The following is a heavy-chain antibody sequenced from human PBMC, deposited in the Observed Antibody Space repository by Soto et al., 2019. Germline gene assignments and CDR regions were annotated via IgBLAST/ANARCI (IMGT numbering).Heavy chain of an antibody. J-gene: IGHJ5*02. CDR2: ISDDGSSK. CDR1: GVIFSSYA. V-gene: IGHV3-30-3*01. Sequence: QVQLVESGGGVVQPGGSLRLSCVASGVIFSSYAMHWVRQAPGKGLEWVAVISDDGSSKYYADSVKGRFTISRDNSKNTLYLQMNSLSAEDTAVYYCTRADPTVTLSVFDHWGQGTLVTVSS. CDR3: TRADPTVTLSVFDH. D-gene: IGHD4-17*01.